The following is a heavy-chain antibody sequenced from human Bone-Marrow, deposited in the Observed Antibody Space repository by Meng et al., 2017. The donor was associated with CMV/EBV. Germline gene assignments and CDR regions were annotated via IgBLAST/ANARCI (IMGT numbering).Heavy chain of an antibody. J-gene: IGHJ6*02. CDR1: GYTFTGYY. D-gene: IGHD2-2*01. CDR2: INPNSGGT. Sequence: ASVKVSCKASGYTFTGYYMHWVRQAPGQGLEWMGWINPNSGGTNYAQKFQGRVTMTRDTSISTAYKELSRLRSDDTTVYYCASQIVVVPAAMREYYYGMDVWGQGTTVTVSS. CDR3: ASQIVVVPAAMREYYYGMDV. V-gene: IGHV1-2*02.